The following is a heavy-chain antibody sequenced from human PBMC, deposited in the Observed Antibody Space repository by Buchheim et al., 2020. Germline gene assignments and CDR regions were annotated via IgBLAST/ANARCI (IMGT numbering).Heavy chain of an antibody. CDR2: ISYDGSNK. J-gene: IGHJ6*02. V-gene: IGHV3-30*04. D-gene: IGHD2-2*01. CDR3: ARGGYQLLVDYYYYGMDV. Sequence: QVQLVESGGGVVQPGRSLRLSCAASGFTFSSYAMHWVRQAPGKGLEWVAVISYDGSNKYYADSVKGRFTISIDNSKNTLYLPMNSLRAEDTAVYYCARGGYQLLVDYYYYGMDVWGQGTT. CDR1: GFTFSSYA.